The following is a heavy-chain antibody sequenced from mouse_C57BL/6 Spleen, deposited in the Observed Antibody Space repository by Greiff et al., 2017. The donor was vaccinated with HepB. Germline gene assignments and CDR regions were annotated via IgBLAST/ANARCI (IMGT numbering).Heavy chain of an antibody. J-gene: IGHJ4*01. CDR2: INPSSGYT. D-gene: IGHD2-5*01. CDR3: AREDYSNYGRYAMDY. CDR1: GYTFTSYT. V-gene: IGHV1-4*01. Sequence: VQLQQSGAELARPGASVKMSCKASGYTFTSYTMHWVKQRPGQGLEWIGYINPSSGYTKYNQKFKDKATLTADKSSSTAYMQLSSLTSEDSAVYYCAREDYSNYGRYAMDYWGQGTSVTVSS.